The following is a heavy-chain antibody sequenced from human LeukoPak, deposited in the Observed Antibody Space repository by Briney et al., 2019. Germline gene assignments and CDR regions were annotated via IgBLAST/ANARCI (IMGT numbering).Heavy chain of an antibody. D-gene: IGHD5-24*01. CDR1: GFTFSSYE. J-gene: IGHJ4*02. CDR3: AKDLAEMATIIDY. V-gene: IGHV3-48*03. Sequence: GGSLRLSCAASGFTFSSYEMNWVRQAPGKGLEWVSYISSSGSTTYYADSVKGRFTISRDNSKNTLYLQMNSLRAEDTAVYYCAKDLAEMATIIDYWGQGTLVTVSS. CDR2: ISSSGSTT.